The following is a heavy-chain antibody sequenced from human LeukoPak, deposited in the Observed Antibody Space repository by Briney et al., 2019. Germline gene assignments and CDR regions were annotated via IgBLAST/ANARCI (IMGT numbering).Heavy chain of an antibody. Sequence: SETLSLTCTVSGASLGSVDQSWNWIRQSPGRGLEWIGSIHPSGTLYNNPSLESRVTISIDTSKNQFSLNLNSVTAADTAVYFCSRGLDSRKLGYWGQGTLVTVSS. D-gene: IGHD3-22*01. CDR1: GASLGSVDQS. J-gene: IGHJ4*02. V-gene: IGHV4-31*03. CDR2: IHPSGTL. CDR3: SRGLDSRKLGY.